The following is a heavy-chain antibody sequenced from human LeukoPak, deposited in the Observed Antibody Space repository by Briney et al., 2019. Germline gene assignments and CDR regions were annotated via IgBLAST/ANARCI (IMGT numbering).Heavy chain of an antibody. V-gene: IGHV4-59*01. CDR1: GGSISSYY. J-gene: IGHJ4*02. D-gene: IGHD6-19*01. CDR2: IYYSGST. CDR3: ARLGYSSGDT. Sequence: PSETLSLTCTVPGGSISSYYWSWIRQPPAKGLEMIGYIYYSGSTNYNPSLKSRVTISVDTSKNQFSLKLSSVTAADTAVYYCARLGYSSGDTWGQGTLVTVSS.